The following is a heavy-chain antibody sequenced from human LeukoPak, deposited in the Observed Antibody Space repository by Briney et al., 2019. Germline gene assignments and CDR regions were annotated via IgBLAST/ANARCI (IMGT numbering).Heavy chain of an antibody. D-gene: IGHD3-16*01. CDR2: IQPGDSDA. CDR3: ARHVSGPDY. Sequence: GESLKISCKASEYRFTTYWIGWVRQMPGKGLEWMEIIQPGDSDARYNPSFQGQVTISAENAISTAHLQRSSLMAPDAAIYYCARHVSGPDYWGPGTLVTVSS. V-gene: IGHV5-51*01. J-gene: IGHJ1*01. CDR1: EYRFTTYW.